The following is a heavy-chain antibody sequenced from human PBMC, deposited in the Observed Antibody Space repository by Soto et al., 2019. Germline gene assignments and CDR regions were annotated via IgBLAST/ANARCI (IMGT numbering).Heavy chain of an antibody. V-gene: IGHV4-59*01. CDR1: GGSISSYY. CDR2: IYYSGST. CDR3: AREITFGGVIVTGDAFDI. J-gene: IGHJ3*02. Sequence: SETLSLTCTVSGGSISSYYWSWIRQPPGKGLEWIGYIYYSGSTNYNPSLKSRVTISVDTSKNQFSLKLSSVTAADTAVYYCAREITFGGVIVTGDAFDIWGQGTMVTVSS. D-gene: IGHD3-16*02.